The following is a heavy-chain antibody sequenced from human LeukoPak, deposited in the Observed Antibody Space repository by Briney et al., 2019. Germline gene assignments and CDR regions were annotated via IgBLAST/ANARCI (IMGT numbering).Heavy chain of an antibody. CDR1: GFTFSSYG. J-gene: IGHJ4*02. D-gene: IGHD5-18*01. CDR2: ISYDGSNK. Sequence: PGGSLRLSCAASGFTFSSYGMHWVRQAPGKGLGWGAVISYDGSNKYYADSVKGRFTISRDNSKNTLYLQMNSLRAEDTAVYYCAKVRRGYSYDIDYWGQGTLVTVSS. V-gene: IGHV3-30*18. CDR3: AKVRRGYSYDIDY.